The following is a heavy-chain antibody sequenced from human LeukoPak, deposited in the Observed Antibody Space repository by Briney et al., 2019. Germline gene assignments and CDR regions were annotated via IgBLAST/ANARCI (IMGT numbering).Heavy chain of an antibody. CDR2: IYYSGST. V-gene: IGHV4-39*01. Sequence: SETLSLTCTVSGGSISSSSYYWGWIRQPPGKGLEWIGSIYYSGSTYYNPSLKSRVTISVDTSKNQFSLKLSSVTAADTAVYYCARYMTTVVLIDYWGQRTLVTVSS. CDR3: ARYMTTVVLIDY. J-gene: IGHJ4*02. D-gene: IGHD4-23*01. CDR1: GGSISSSSYY.